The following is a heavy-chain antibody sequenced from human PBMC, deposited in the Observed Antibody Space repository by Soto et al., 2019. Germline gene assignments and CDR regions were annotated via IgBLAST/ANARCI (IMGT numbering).Heavy chain of an antibody. CDR2: IGAADDP. Sequence: GSLRLSCAASGFTFSAYDMHWVRQTTGKGLEWVSAIGAADDPYYLGSVKGRFTISRENAKNSLYLQMNSLRAEDTAVYYCARAYSGRLPRRADYYFAMDVWGQGTTVTVSS. V-gene: IGHV3-13*05. D-gene: IGHD2-15*01. J-gene: IGHJ6*02. CDR1: GFTFSAYD. CDR3: ARAYSGRLPRRADYYFAMDV.